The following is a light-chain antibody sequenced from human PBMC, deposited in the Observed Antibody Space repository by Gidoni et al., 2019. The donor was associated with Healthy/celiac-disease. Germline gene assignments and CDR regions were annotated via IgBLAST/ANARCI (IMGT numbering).Light chain of an antibody. V-gene: IGLV5-45*02. Sequence: QAVLTQPSSLSASPGASASPTCTLRSGINVGTYRIYWYQQKLGSPPQYLLRYKSDSDKQQGSGVPSRFSGSKDAAANAGILLISGLQSEDEADYYCMIWHSSAWVFGGGTKLTVI. CDR3: MIWHSSAWV. CDR2: YKSDSDK. J-gene: IGLJ3*02. CDR1: SGINVGTYR.